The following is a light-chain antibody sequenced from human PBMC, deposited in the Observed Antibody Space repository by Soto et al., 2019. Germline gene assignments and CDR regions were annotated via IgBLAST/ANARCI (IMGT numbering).Light chain of an antibody. Sequence: EIVMTQSPASLSVSPGDGATLSCWASQSVASNVAWYQQRPGQGPRLLIHGASTRAAGVPARFSGSGSGTYFTLTISSLQSEDFAYYYCQQYHNWPPQYSFGQGTKRQIK. CDR2: GAS. CDR1: QSVASN. V-gene: IGKV3-15*01. J-gene: IGKJ2*01. CDR3: QQYHNWPPQYS.